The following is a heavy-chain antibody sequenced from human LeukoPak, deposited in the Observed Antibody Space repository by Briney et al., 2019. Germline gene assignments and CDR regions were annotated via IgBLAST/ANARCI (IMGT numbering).Heavy chain of an antibody. V-gene: IGHV4-61*01. D-gene: IGHD3-16*02. J-gene: IGHJ4*02. Sequence: SETLSLTCTVSGDSVSSGSYYWSWVRQPPGEGLVWIGYVYYTGSTNYNPSRKSRVTISVDTSKNQFSLKLNSVTAADTAVYYCARDSDYVWGSYRYWGQGTLVTVSS. CDR1: GDSVSSGSYY. CDR3: ARDSDYVWGSYRY. CDR2: VYYTGST.